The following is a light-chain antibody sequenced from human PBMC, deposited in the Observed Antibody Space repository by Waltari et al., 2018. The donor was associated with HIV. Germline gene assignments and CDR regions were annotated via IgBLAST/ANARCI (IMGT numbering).Light chain of an antibody. CDR3: QQYGSSPNT. CDR2: GAY. CDR1: QSVSSSY. Sequence: EIVLTQSPGNLSLSPGERATLSGRASQSVSSSYLACDQQNPGQAHRLLIHGAYSRATCIPDRFSGSGSGTDFTLTISRLEPEDFAVYYCQQYGSSPNTFGQWTKLEIK. V-gene: IGKV3-20*01. J-gene: IGKJ2*01.